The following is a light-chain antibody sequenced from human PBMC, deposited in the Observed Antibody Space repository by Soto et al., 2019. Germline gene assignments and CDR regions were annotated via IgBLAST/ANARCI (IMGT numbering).Light chain of an antibody. CDR1: QSVSSN. J-gene: IGKJ1*01. Sequence: EIVMTQSPATLSVSPGERTTLSCRASQSVSSNLAWYQQKPGQAPTLLIYGASTRATGIPARFSGSGSGTEFTLTIGTLQSEDFAVYYCQQYNTLPPETFGQGNKVDIK. V-gene: IGKV3-15*01. CDR2: GAS. CDR3: QQYNTLPPET.